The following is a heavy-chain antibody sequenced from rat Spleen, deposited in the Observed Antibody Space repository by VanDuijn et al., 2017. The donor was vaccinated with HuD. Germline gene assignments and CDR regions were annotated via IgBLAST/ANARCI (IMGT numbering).Heavy chain of an antibody. CDR1: GFTFSDYG. D-gene: IGHD1-2*01. V-gene: IGHV5-34*01. J-gene: IGHJ2*01. CDR3: TREGTIAALAY. Sequence: EVQLVESGGGLVQPGRSLKLSCVASGFTFSDYGMNWIRQAPGKGLEWVAYISSNSGTIYYADTVRGRFTISRDNAKNTLYLQLSSLRSEDTALYYCTREGTIAALAYWGQGVMVTVSS. CDR2: ISSNSGTI.